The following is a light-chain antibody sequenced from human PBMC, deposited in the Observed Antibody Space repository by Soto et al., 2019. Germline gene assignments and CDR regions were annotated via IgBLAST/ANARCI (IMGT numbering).Light chain of an antibody. J-gene: IGLJ2*01. V-gene: IGLV1-40*01. Sequence: QPVLTQPPSVSGAPGQRVTISCTGSSSNIGAGYDVHWYQQLPGTAPKLLIYVNSNRPSGVPDRFSGSKSGTSASLAITGLQAEDEADYYCQSFDSSLSGYVVFGGGTKLPVL. CDR2: VNS. CDR1: SSNIGAGYD. CDR3: QSFDSSLSGYVV.